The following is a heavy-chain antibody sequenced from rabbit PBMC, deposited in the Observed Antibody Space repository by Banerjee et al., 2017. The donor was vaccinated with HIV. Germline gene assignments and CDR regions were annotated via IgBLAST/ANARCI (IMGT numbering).Heavy chain of an antibody. CDR3: ARDEQASGAYYFNL. CDR2: IYTGSSGST. D-gene: IGHD1-1*01. Sequence: QLQLEESGGGLVKPGGTLTLTCKASGIDFSSDYYMCWVRQAPGKGLEWIGCIYTGSSGSTYYASWAKGRFTISKTSSTTVTLQMTSLTVADTATYFCARDEQASGAYYFNLWGQGTLV. J-gene: IGHJ4*01. CDR1: GIDFSSDYY. V-gene: IGHV1S45*01.